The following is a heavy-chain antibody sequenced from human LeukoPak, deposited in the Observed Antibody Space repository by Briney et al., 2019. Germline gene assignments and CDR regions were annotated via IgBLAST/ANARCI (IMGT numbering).Heavy chain of an antibody. CDR1: GGSISSTNW. J-gene: IGHJ5*02. CDR3: ARDWCSSTSCYSFDP. D-gene: IGHD2-2*01. CDR2: IYHSGST. V-gene: IGHV4-4*02. Sequence: PSGTLSLTCAVSGGSISSTNWWSWVRQPPGKGLEWIGEIYHSGSTNYNPSLKSRVTISVDKSKNQFSLKLSSVTAAYTAVYYCARDWCSSTSCYSFDPWGQGTLVTASS.